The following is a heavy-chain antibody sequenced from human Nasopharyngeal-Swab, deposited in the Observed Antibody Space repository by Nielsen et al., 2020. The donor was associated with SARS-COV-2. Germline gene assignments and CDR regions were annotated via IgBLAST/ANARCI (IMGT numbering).Heavy chain of an antibody. D-gene: IGHD2-15*01. J-gene: IGHJ6*03. CDR3: AKGSPRHPSLHYYMDV. CDR1: GFTLSSYA. V-gene: IGHV3-23*01. CDR2: IIGSGGST. Sequence: GGSLRLSCAASGFTLSSYAMSWVRQAPGKGLEWVSSIIGSGGSTYYADSVKGRFTISRDNPKNTLYLQMNSLRADDTAVYYCAKGSPRHPSLHYYMDVWGKGTTVTVSS.